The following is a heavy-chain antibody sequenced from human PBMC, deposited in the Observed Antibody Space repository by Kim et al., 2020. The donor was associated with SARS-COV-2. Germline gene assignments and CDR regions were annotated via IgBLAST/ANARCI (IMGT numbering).Heavy chain of an antibody. CDR3: ARIEVFDFDY. J-gene: IGHJ4*02. D-gene: IGHD2-21*01. Sequence: STLDNPSLKGRVNISVDTSKNQFSLRLSSGNAADTAVYCCARIEVFDFDYWGQGTLVTVSS. CDR2: ST. V-gene: IGHV4-34*01.